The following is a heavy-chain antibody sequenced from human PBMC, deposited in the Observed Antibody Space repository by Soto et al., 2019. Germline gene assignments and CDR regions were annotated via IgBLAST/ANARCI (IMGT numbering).Heavy chain of an antibody. D-gene: IGHD2-2*01. CDR2: INHSGST. J-gene: IGHJ5*02. V-gene: IGHV4-34*01. CDR3: ARRYQLLDNWFDP. CDR1: GGSFSGYY. Sequence: SETLSLTCAVYGGSFSGYYWSWIRQPPGKGLEWIGEINHSGSTNYNPSLKSRVTISVDTSKNQFSLKLSSVTAADTAVYYCARRYQLLDNWFDPWGQGTLVTVSS.